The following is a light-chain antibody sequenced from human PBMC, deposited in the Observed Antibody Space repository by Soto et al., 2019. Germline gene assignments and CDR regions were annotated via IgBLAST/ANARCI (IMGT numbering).Light chain of an antibody. CDR3: QQRSTPHT. CDR2: DAS. Sequence: EIVLTQSPATLSLSPGERATLSCRASQSVSSYLAWYQQKPGQAPRLLIYDASSRATGIPARFSGSGSGTAFTLTISSLEPEDFAGYYCQQRSTPHTFGGGTKVEIK. V-gene: IGKV3-11*01. CDR1: QSVSSY. J-gene: IGKJ4*01.